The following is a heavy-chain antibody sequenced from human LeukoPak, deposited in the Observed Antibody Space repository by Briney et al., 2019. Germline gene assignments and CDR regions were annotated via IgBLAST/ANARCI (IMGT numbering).Heavy chain of an antibody. D-gene: IGHD2-8*01. V-gene: IGHV1-2*02. CDR2: INPNSGGT. CDR1: GYSFTGYD. CDR3: ARGLSCSNSVCSTDIDY. Sequence: ASVKLSCKASGYSFTGYDTQWVRQAPGQGLEWMSWINPNSGGTKYAQKFQGRVSMTRDTSISTAYMELSRLRSDDTAVYYCARGLSCSNSVCSTDIDYWGEGTLVTVSS. J-gene: IGHJ4*02.